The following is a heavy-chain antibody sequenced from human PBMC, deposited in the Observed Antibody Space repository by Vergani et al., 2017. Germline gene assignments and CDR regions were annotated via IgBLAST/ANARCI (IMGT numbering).Heavy chain of an antibody. CDR1: GYTFTSYG. D-gene: IGHD3-22*01. Sequence: QVQLVQSGAEVKKPGASVKVSCKASGYTFTSYGISWVRQAPGQGLEWMGWISAYNGNTNYAQKLQGRVTMTPDTSTSTAYMELSSLRAEDTAVYYCATVSITMIVVAGAFDIWGQGTMVTVSS. V-gene: IGHV1-18*01. CDR2: ISAYNGNT. CDR3: ATVSITMIVVAGAFDI. J-gene: IGHJ3*02.